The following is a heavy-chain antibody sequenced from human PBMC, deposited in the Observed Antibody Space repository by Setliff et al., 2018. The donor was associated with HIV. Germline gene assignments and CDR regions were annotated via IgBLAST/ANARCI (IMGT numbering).Heavy chain of an antibody. CDR2: FDPEDDET. Sequence: GASVKVSCKVSGYTLTEVSIHWVRQAPGKGLEWMRGFDPEDDETVYAQKFQGRVTMTEDTSTDTAYMELSSLTSEDTAMYYCATIRAYYYDSSGQEYFQHWGHGSLVT. J-gene: IGHJ1*01. CDR3: ATIRAYYYDSSGQEYFQH. CDR1: GYTLTEVS. D-gene: IGHD3-22*01. V-gene: IGHV1-24*01.